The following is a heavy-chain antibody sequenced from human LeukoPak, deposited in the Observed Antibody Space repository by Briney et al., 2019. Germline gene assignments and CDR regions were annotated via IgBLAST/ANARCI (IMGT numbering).Heavy chain of an antibody. CDR3: ARVSLSKFDAFDI. Sequence: GASVKVSCKASGYTFTSYGISWVRQAPGQGLEWMGWISAYNGNTNYAQKLQGRVTMTTDTSTSTVYMELRSLRSDDTAVYYCARVSLSKFDAFDIWGQGTMVTVSS. CDR1: GYTFTSYG. V-gene: IGHV1-18*01. CDR2: ISAYNGNT. J-gene: IGHJ3*02.